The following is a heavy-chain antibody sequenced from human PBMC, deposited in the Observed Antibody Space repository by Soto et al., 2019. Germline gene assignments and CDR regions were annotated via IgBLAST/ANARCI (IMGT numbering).Heavy chain of an antibody. Sequence: SETLSLTCAVYGGSFSGYSWTWIRQPPGTGLEWIGEIDHTGSTNYNPSLKSRVTISVDTSKNQFSLKLSSVTAADTAVYYCARSYYDSTGFAVDPWGQGTLVTVSS. J-gene: IGHJ5*02. CDR1: GGSFSGYS. CDR2: IDHTGST. D-gene: IGHD3-22*01. CDR3: ARSYYDSTGFAVDP. V-gene: IGHV4-34*01.